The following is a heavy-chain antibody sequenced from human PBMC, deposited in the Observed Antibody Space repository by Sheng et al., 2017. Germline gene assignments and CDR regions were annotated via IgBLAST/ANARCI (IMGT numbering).Heavy chain of an antibody. CDR3: ARGGSDSSWYWIF. V-gene: IGHV3-7*05. CDR1: GFSFVNYW. CDR2: TNQAGSET. J-gene: IGHJ4*02. D-gene: IGHD6-13*01. Sequence: EVQLLESGGGLVQPGGSLRLSCDASGFSFVNYWMTWVRQAPGRELEWVANTNQAGSETYYVDSVKGRFTISRDNARKSLFLQMNSLRAEDTAVYYCARGGSDSSWYWIFWGQGTLVTVSS.